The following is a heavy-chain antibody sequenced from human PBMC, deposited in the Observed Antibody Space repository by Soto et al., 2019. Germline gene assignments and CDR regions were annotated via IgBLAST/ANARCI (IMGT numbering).Heavy chain of an antibody. J-gene: IGHJ6*03. CDR2: IGTAGDT. CDR3: ARSDEYYYYMDV. Sequence: LRLSCAASGFTFSRYDMHWVRQATGKGLEWVSAIGTAGDTYYPGSVKGRFTISRENAKNSLYLQMNSLRAGDTAVYYCARSDEYYYYMDVWGKGTTVTVSS. V-gene: IGHV3-13*01. CDR1: GFTFSRYD.